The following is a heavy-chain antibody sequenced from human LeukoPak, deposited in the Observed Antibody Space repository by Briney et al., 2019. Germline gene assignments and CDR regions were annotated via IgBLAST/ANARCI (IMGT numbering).Heavy chain of an antibody. CDR2: VYYSGST. J-gene: IGHJ4*02. Sequence: SETLSLTCTVSGGSISNSSYYWGWIRQPPGKGLEWIGSVYYSGSTYYNPSLKSRATISVDTFKNQFSLKLSSVTAADTAVYYCARHGRMGTINPSYWGQGTLVTVSS. CDR3: ARHGRMGTINPSY. V-gene: IGHV4-39*01. CDR1: GGSISNSSYY. D-gene: IGHD5-24*01.